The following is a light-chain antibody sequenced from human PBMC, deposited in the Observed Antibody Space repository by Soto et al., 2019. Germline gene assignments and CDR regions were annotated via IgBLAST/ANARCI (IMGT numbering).Light chain of an antibody. J-gene: IGLJ2*01. CDR1: AGAVTSAYY. CDR2: STS. CDR3: LLYYGGAQLL. V-gene: IGLV7-43*01. Sequence: QAVVTQEPSLTVSPGGTVTLTCASSAGAVTSAYYTNWPQQKPGQAPRALSYSTSEKHSWTPARFSGCLLGGKASLTLSAAQPEDEADYYCLLYYGGAQLLFGGGTKVTVL.